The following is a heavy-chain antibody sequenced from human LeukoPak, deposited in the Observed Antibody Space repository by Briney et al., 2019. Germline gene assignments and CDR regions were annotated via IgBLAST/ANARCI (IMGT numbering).Heavy chain of an antibody. D-gene: IGHD4-23*01. CDR1: GFTFGSYW. Sequence: GGSLRLSCAASGFTFGSYWMNWVRQAPGRGLVWVSRIASDGSSTTYADSVKGRFSISRDNAKNTLYLQMNSLRVEDTAVYYCARGRPHGNDYWGQGTLVTVSS. J-gene: IGHJ4*02. CDR3: ARGRPHGNDY. CDR2: IASDGSST. V-gene: IGHV3-74*01.